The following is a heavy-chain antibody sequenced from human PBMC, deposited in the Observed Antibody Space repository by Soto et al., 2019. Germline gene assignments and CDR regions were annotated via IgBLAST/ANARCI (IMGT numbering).Heavy chain of an antibody. Sequence: QVQLVQSGPEVKSPGASVRVSCNASGYKFNTVGISWVRQAPGQGLEWMGWISGFNGHTNYAQKFQARLTMTTDTSTSSAYMELKSLVPDDTAVYFCARDHDFGSGYWPLVYWGQGTLVAVSS. CDR1: GYKFNTVG. J-gene: IGHJ4*02. CDR3: ARDHDFGSGYWPLVY. V-gene: IGHV1-18*04. D-gene: IGHD3-3*01. CDR2: ISGFNGHT.